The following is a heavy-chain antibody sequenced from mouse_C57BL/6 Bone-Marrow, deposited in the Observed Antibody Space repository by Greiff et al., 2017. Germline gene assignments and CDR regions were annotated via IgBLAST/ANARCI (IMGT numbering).Heavy chain of an antibody. CDR3: ARGGNYGGYYFDY. V-gene: IGHV1-47*01. Sequence: QVQLQQSGAELVKPGDSVKLSCKASGYTFTTYPIEWMKQNHGKSLEWIGNFHPYNDDTKYNEKFKGKATLTVEKSSSTVYLELIRLTSDDSAVYYCARGGNYGGYYFDYWGQGTTLTVSS. D-gene: IGHD2-1*01. CDR2: FHPYNDDT. CDR1: GYTFTTYP. J-gene: IGHJ2*01.